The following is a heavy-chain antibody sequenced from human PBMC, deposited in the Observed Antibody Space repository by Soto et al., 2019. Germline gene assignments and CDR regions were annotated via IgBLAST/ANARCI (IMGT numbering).Heavy chain of an antibody. D-gene: IGHD3-22*01. V-gene: IGHV4-31*03. CDR3: ARVGSSGYLPRF. CDR2: IYYSGST. CDR1: GGPIYSGGYY. Sequence: TSETLSLTCTVSGGPIYSGGYYWNWIRQHPGKGLEWIGYIYYSGSTSYNPSLKSRVTISVDTSKNQFSLKLSSVTAADTAVYYCARVGSSGYLPRFWGQGTLVTVSS. J-gene: IGHJ4*02.